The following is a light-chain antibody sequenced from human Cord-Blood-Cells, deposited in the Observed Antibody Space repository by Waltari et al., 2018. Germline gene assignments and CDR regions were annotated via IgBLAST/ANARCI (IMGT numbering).Light chain of an antibody. CDR2: DVS. CDR3: CSYAGSYTWV. Sequence: QSALSQPRSVSGSPGKSVTISCTGTSSDVGGYNYVSWYQQHPGKAPKLMIYDVSKRPSGVPDRFSGSKSGNTASLTISGLQAEDEADYSCCSYAGSYTWVFGGGTKLTVL. V-gene: IGLV2-11*01. CDR1: SSDVGGYNY. J-gene: IGLJ3*02.